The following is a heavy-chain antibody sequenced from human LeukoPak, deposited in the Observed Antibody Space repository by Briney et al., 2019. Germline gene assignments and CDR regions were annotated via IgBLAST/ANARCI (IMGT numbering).Heavy chain of an antibody. CDR1: GFTFSSYE. V-gene: IGHV3-48*03. D-gene: IGHD1-26*01. CDR2: ISSSGSTI. Sequence: GGSLRLSCATSGFTFSSYEMNWVRQAPGKGLEWVSYISSSGSTIYYADSVKGRFISSRDNTKNSLYLQMNSLRAEDTAIYYCARDLRIVSGSYLDYWGQGTLVTVSS. CDR3: ARDLRIVSGSYLDY. J-gene: IGHJ4*02.